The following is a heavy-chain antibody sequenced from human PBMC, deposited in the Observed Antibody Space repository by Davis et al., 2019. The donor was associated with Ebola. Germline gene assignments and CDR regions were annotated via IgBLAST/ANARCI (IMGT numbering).Heavy chain of an antibody. D-gene: IGHD3-10*02. CDR2: IRSKANSYAA. J-gene: IGHJ4*02. CDR1: GFTFSGSA. Sequence: GESLKISCAASGFTFSGSAMHWVRQASGKGLEWVGRIRSKANSYAAAYAASVKCRFTISRDDSKNTAYLQMNSLKTEDTAVYYCICSQQPFDYWGQGTLVTVSS. V-gene: IGHV3-73*01. CDR3: ICSQQPFDY.